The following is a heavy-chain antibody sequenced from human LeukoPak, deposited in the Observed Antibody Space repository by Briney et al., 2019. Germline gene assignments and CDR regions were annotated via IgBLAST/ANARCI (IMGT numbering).Heavy chain of an antibody. J-gene: IGHJ4*02. CDR1: GFTFSSYA. D-gene: IGHD2-15*01. CDR3: AKGKGYCSGGSCYPIDY. CDR2: ISYDGSNK. Sequence: GRSLRLSCAASGFTFSSYAMHWVRQAPGKGLEWVAVISYDGSNKYYADSVKGRFTISRDNSKNTLYLQMNSLRAEDTAVYYCAKGKGYCSGGSCYPIDYWGQGTLVTVSS. V-gene: IGHV3-30*04.